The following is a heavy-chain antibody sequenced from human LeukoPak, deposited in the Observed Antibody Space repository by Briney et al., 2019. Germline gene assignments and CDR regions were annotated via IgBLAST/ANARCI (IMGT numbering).Heavy chain of an antibody. CDR2: ISYDGSNK. CDR3: AKEGDYYGMDV. D-gene: IGHD1-26*01. J-gene: IGHJ6*02. Sequence: GGSLRLSCTASGFTFSSYGMHWVRQAPGKGLEWVAVISYDGSNKDYADSVKDRFTISRDESKNTLYLQMNSLRVEDTAVYYCAKEGDYYGMDVWGQGTTVTVSS. CDR1: GFTFSSYG. V-gene: IGHV3-30*18.